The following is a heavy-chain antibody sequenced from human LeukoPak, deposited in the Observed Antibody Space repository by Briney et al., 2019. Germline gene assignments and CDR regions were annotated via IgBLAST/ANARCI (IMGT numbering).Heavy chain of an antibody. Sequence: GGSLRLSCAASGFTFSSYWMSWVRQAPGKGLEWVANIKQDGSEKYYVDSVKGRFTISRDNAKNSLYLQMNSLRAEDTAVYYCAKDASGTLDYMDVWGKGTTVTVSS. J-gene: IGHJ6*03. CDR1: GFTFSSYW. D-gene: IGHD6-19*01. CDR3: AKDASGTLDYMDV. V-gene: IGHV3-7*01. CDR2: IKQDGSEK.